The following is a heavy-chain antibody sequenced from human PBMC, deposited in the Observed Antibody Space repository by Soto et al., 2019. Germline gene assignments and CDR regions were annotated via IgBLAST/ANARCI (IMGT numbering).Heavy chain of an antibody. V-gene: IGHV4-59*01. J-gene: IGHJ5*02. CDR1: RGSISSYY. CDR2: IHRTGST. CDR3: ARESAGSGKNNWFDP. Sequence: SETLSLTCSVSRGSISSYYWSWVRQPPGKGLEWIGFIHRTGSTKYNPSLEGRVTISVDTSQNQLSLRLSSVTAADTAVYYCARESAGSGKNNWFDPWGQGIPVTVSS. D-gene: IGHD3-10*01.